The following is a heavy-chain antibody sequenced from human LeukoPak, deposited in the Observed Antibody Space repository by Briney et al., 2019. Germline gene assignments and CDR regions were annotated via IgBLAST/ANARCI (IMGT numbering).Heavy chain of an antibody. CDR3: ARVISSGPKFGY. D-gene: IGHD3-22*01. CDR1: GYTFTGYY. Sequence: ASVKGSCKASGYTFTGYYMHWVRQAPGQGLEWMGWINPNSGGTNYAQKFQGRVTMTRDTSISTAYMELSRLRSDDTAVYYCARVISSGPKFGYWGQGTLVTVSS. V-gene: IGHV1-2*02. J-gene: IGHJ4*02. CDR2: INPNSGGT.